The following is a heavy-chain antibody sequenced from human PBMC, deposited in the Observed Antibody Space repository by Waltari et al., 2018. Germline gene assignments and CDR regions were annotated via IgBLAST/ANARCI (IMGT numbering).Heavy chain of an antibody. Sequence: HVQLVESGGGLVKPGGSLRRSCAHCGFTVSDYYMSWSRQAPGKGLEWVSYITSSGSTIYYADSVKGRFTISRDNAKNSLYLQMNSLRAEDTAVYYCARDRGASYDFWSGYYQFDYWGQGTLVTVSS. V-gene: IGHV3-11*04. CDR3: ARDRGASYDFWSGYYQFDY. CDR1: GFTVSDYY. D-gene: IGHD3-3*01. CDR2: ITSSGSTI. J-gene: IGHJ4*02.